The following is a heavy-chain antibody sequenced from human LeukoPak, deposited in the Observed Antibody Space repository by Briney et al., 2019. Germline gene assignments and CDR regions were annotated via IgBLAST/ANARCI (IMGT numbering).Heavy chain of an antibody. J-gene: IGHJ4*02. V-gene: IGHV3-7*01. CDR3: ARGSAAMAPLGRGNY. CDR2: IKQDGSEK. CDR1: GFTFSSYW. Sequence: GGSLRLSCAASGFTFSSYWMSWVRQAPGKGLEWVANIKQDGSEKYYVDSVKGRFTISRDNAKNSLYLQMNSLRAEDTAVYYCARGSAAMAPLGRGNYWGQGTLVTVSS. D-gene: IGHD2-2*01.